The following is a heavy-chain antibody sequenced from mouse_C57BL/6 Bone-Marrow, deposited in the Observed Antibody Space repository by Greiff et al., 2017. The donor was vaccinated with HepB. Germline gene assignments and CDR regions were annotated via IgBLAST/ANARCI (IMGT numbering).Heavy chain of an antibody. V-gene: IGHV14-3*01. J-gene: IGHJ1*03. CDR3: ASSGDSNYGYFDV. CDR1: GFNIKNTY. CDR2: IDPANGNT. D-gene: IGHD2-5*01. Sequence: VHVKQSVAELVRPGASVKLSCTASGFNIKNTYMHWVKQRPEQGLEWIGRIDPANGNTKYAPKFQGKATITADTSSNTAYLQLSSLTSEDTAIYYCASSGDSNYGYFDVWGTGTTVTVSS.